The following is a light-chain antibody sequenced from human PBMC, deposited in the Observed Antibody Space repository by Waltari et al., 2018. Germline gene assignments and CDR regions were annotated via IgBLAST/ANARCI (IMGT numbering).Light chain of an antibody. CDR2: DAS. CDR1: QSVSTY. Sequence: EIVLTQSPATLSLSPGEVATLSCRASQSVSTYLAWSQQKPGQAPRLLIYDASIRAADIPARFSGSGSETDFTLTISSLDPEDFAIYYCQQRSTWPRVGVTFGQGTRVDLK. CDR3: QQRSTWPRVGVT. J-gene: IGKJ1*01. V-gene: IGKV3-11*01.